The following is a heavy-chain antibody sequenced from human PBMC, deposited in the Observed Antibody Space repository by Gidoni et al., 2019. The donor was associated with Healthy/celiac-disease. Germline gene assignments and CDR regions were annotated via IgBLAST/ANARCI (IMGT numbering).Heavy chain of an antibody. J-gene: IGHJ4*02. Sequence: QVQLVQSGAEVKKPGASVKVSCKASGYTFTSYAMHWVRQAPGQRLEWMGWINAGNGNTKYSQKFQGRVTITRDTSASTAYMELSSLRSEDTAVYYCAIDQSNYYDSSGYYAPFDYWGQGTLVTVSS. CDR3: AIDQSNYYDSSGYYAPFDY. CDR1: GYTFTSYA. D-gene: IGHD3-22*01. V-gene: IGHV1-3*01. CDR2: INAGNGNT.